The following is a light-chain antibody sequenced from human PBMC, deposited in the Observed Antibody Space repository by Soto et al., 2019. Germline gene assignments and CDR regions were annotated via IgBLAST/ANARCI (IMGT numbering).Light chain of an antibody. CDR2: EVS. J-gene: IGLJ1*01. V-gene: IGLV2-14*01. CDR3: SSYTSSSAYV. Sequence: QSALTQPASVSGSPGQSITISCTGTSSDVGGYNYVSWYQQNPGKAPKLMIYEVSNRPSGVSNRFSGSKSGNTASLTISGLQADDEDDYYCSSYTSSSAYVFGTGTKLTVL. CDR1: SSDVGGYNY.